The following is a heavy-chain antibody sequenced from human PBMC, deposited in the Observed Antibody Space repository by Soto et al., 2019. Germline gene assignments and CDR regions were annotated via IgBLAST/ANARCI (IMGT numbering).Heavy chain of an antibody. CDR1: GYIFTSYG. J-gene: IGHJ4*02. CDR3: ARLMTMVTTNYFDY. V-gene: IGHV1-18*01. D-gene: IGHD4-17*01. CDR2: TTAFSGNA. Sequence: QVELVQSGSEVKKPGASVKVSCKASGYIFTSYGISWLRQAPGQGLEWLGGTTAFSGNAIYAQRFKGRVTMTTATSTSTAYMELRSLRSDDTAVYYCARLMTMVTTNYFDYWGQGTLVSVSS.